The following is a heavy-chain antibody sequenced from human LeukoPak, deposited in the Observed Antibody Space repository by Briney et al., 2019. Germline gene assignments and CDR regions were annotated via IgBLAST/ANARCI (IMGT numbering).Heavy chain of an antibody. CDR1: GFTFSSCE. D-gene: IGHD6-19*01. CDR2: INSSGGST. Sequence: GGSLRLSCVASGFTFSSCEMSWVRQAPGKGLEWVSVINSSGGSTYYADSVKGRFTISRDNSKNTLYLQMNRVGAENAAVYYCSKLKGSSQWLVPDSWGQGTLVTVSS. CDR3: SKLKGSSQWLVPDS. J-gene: IGHJ4*02. V-gene: IGHV3-23*01.